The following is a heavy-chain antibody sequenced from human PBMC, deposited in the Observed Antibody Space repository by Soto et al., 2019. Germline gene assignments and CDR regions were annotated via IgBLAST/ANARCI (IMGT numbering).Heavy chain of an antibody. J-gene: IGHJ4*02. CDR3: ARGNIAAALVY. CDR1: GGSISGHY. Sequence: QVQLQQWGAGLLKPSETLSLTCAVYGGSISGHYWNWIRQPPGTGLEWIGEINHSGRTNYNPSLKRRVTISVDTSKNQFSLNLGSVTAADTAVYFCARGNIAAALVYWGQGTLVTVSS. V-gene: IGHV4-34*01. CDR2: INHSGRT. D-gene: IGHD6-13*01.